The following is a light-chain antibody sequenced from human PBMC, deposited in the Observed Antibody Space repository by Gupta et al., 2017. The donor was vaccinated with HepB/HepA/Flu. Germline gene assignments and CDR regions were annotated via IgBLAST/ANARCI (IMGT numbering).Light chain of an antibody. CDR1: NIQTKS. Sequence: SYLLTQPPSVSLAPGEPPDITCAGNNIQTKSVHWYQQKPGQAPVVVIYYDSDRPSGIPERFSGSNSGNTATLTISRVEAGDEAAYYCQVWDSSRGQGVFGGGTKVTVL. V-gene: IGLV3-21*04. CDR2: YDS. J-gene: IGLJ3*02. CDR3: QVWDSSRGQGV.